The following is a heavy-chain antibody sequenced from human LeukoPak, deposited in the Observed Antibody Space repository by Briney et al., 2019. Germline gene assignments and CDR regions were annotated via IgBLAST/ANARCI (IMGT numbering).Heavy chain of an antibody. CDR1: GFTFSNAW. D-gene: IGHD3-22*01. CDR2: IKSKTDGGTT. CDR3: TTAYYDSSGYADGAFDI. V-gene: IGHV3-15*01. Sequence: GGSLRVSCAASGFTFSNAWMSWVRQAPGKGLEWVGRIKSKTDGGTTDYAAPVKGRFTISRDDSKNTLYLQMNSLKTEDTAVYYCTTAYYDSSGYADGAFDIWGQGTMVTVSS. J-gene: IGHJ3*02.